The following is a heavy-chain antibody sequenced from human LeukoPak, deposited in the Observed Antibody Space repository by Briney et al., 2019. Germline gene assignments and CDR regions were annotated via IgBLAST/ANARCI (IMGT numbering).Heavy chain of an antibody. CDR2: IYYSGST. D-gene: IGHD3-22*01. CDR3: ARDIYDSSGYSCFDY. CDR1: GGSISSSSYY. Sequence: SETLSLTCTVSGGSISSSSYYWGWIRQPPGKGLEWIGSIYYSGSTYYNPSLKSRVTISVDTSKNQFSLKLSSVTAADTAVYYCARDIYDSSGYSCFDYWGQGTLVTVSS. J-gene: IGHJ4*02. V-gene: IGHV4-39*07.